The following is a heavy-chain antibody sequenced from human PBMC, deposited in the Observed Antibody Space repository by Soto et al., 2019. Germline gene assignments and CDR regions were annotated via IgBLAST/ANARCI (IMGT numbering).Heavy chain of an antibody. V-gene: IGHV4-59*01. Sequence: SETLSLTCTVSAASFSKYYWSWIRQPPGKGLEWIGYIYFNGNTNYNPSLKRRFTISIDTSKKQISLNLTSVTDADTAVYYCASVTFGGVVLAHWGQGTLVTVS. CDR2: IYFNGNT. D-gene: IGHD3-16*01. J-gene: IGHJ4*02. CDR1: AASFSKYY. CDR3: ASVTFGGVVLAH.